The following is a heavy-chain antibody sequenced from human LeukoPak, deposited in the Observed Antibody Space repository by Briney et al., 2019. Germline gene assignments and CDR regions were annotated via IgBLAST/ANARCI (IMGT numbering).Heavy chain of an antibody. J-gene: IGHJ6*03. CDR1: GYTFTSYD. Sequence: ASVKVSCKASGYTFTSYDINWVRQATGQGLEWMGWMNPNSGNTGYAQKFQGRVTITRNTSISTAYMELSSLRSEDTAVYYCARATIPIYYYYYYYMDVWGKGATVTISS. CDR2: MNPNSGNT. D-gene: IGHD3-3*01. V-gene: IGHV1-8*03. CDR3: ARATIPIYYYYYYYMDV.